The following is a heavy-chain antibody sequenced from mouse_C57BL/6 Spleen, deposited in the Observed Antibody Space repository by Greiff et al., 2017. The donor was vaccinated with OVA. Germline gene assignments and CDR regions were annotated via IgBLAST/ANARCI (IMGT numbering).Heavy chain of an antibody. CDR3: AREATGTRYFDV. CDR2: INPNNGGT. D-gene: IGHD4-1*02. CDR1: GYTFTDYN. Sequence: EVQLQQSGPELVKPGASVKIPCKASGYTFTDYNMDWVKQSHGKSLEWIGDINPNNGGTIYNQKFKGKATLTVDKSSSTAYMELRSLTSEDTAVYYCAREATGTRYFDVWGTGTTVTVSS. V-gene: IGHV1-18*01. J-gene: IGHJ1*03.